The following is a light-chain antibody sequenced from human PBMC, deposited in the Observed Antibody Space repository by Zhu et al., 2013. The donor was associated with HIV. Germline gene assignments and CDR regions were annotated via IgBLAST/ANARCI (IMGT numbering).Light chain of an antibody. Sequence: DIQMTQSPSSLSASVGARVTITCQASQDISNHLNWYQQKPGKAPKLLIYDASNLETGVPSRFSGSGSGTDFTLTISSLQPDDFATYYCQQYDNTPRYTLVQGTK. J-gene: IGKJ2*01. CDR3: QQYDNTPRYT. CDR2: DAS. CDR1: QDISNH. V-gene: IGKV1-33*01.